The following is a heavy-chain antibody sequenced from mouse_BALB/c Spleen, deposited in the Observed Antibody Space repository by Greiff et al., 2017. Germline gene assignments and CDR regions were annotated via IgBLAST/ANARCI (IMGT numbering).Heavy chain of an antibody. D-gene: IGHD2-2*01. CDR1: GFSLTSYG. CDR3: ARNRGYGYDEGYYYAMDY. J-gene: IGHJ4*01. V-gene: IGHV2-4-1*01. CDR2: IWSGGST. Sequence: QVQLKQSGPGLVQPSQSLSITCTVSGFSLTSYGVHWVRQSPGKGLEWLGVIWSGGSTDYNAAFISRLSISKDNSKSQVFFKMNSLQADDTAIYYCARNRGYGYDEGYYYAMDYWGQGTSVTVSS.